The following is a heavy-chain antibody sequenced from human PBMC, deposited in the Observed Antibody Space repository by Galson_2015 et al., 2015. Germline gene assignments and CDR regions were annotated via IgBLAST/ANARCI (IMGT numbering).Heavy chain of an antibody. CDR2: ISSCGSTI. D-gene: IGHD1-20*01. V-gene: IGHV3-11*01. J-gene: IGHJ5*02. Sequence: SLRLSCAASGFTFSDYYMSWIRQAPGKGLEWVSYISSCGSTIYYADSVKGRFTISRDNAKNSLYLQMNSLRAEDTAVYYCARDFDNWNRRGFDPWGQGTLVTVSS. CDR3: ARDFDNWNRRGFDP. CDR1: GFTFSDYY.